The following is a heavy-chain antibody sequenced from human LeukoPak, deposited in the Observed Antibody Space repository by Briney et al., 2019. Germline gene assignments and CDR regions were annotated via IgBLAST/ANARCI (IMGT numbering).Heavy chain of an antibody. J-gene: IGHJ4*02. CDR1: GFTFSSYS. CDR3: AKDRVSMYYFDY. V-gene: IGHV3-48*01. D-gene: IGHD3-10*02. CDR2: ISTSGGTI. Sequence: GRSLRLSCAASGFTFSSYSMNWVRQAPGKGLEWVSYISTSGGTIYYADSVKGRFTISRDNSKNTLYLQMNSLRAEDTAVYYCAKDRVSMYYFDYWGQGTLVTVSS.